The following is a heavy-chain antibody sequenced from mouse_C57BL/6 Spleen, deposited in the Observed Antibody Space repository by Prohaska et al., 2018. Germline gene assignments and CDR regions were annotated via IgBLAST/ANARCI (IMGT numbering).Heavy chain of an antibody. D-gene: IGHD1-1*01. Sequence: GRGRHGEGIEWMVCIDPSTGGTNYNEKFKSKATLTVDKSSSTAYMQLISMTSEDSAVYYWARTSYYYYDDYLGQGTTLTVSS. V-gene: IGHV1-53*01. J-gene: IGHJ2*01. CDR2: IDPSTGGT. CDR3: ARTSYYYYDDY.